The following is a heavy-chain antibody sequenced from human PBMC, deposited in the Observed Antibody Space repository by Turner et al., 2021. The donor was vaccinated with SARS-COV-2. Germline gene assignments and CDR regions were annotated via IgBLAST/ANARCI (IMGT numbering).Heavy chain of an antibody. V-gene: IGHV4-39*02. CDR2: YYYSGST. Sequence: QLQLQESGPGLLKPSETLSLTCPVSGGSISSSSSYCGWTRQPPGKGLEWIGGYYYSGSTYYNPSLKSRGTISVDTSKNQFSLKLSSVTAADTAVYYCARDGGDPPRYFQHWGQGTLVTVSS. CDR3: ARDGGDPPRYFQH. D-gene: IGHD2-21*02. J-gene: IGHJ1*01. CDR1: GGSISSSSSY.